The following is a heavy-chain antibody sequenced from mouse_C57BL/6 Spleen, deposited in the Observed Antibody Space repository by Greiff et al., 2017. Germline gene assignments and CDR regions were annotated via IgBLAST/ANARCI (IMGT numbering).Heavy chain of an antibody. V-gene: IGHV1-81*01. D-gene: IGHD1-1*01. CDR1: GYTFTSYG. CDR3: ARSRYGSSYWYIDV. J-gene: IGHJ1*03. Sequence: QVQLQQSGAELARPGASVKLSCKASGYTFTSYGISWVKQRTGQGLEWIGEIYPRSGNTYYNEKFKGKATLTADKSSSTAYMGLRSLTSEDSAVYFCARSRYGSSYWYIDVWGTGTTVTVSS. CDR2: IYPRSGNT.